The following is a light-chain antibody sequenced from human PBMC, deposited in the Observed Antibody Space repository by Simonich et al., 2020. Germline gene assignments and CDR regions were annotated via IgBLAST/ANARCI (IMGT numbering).Light chain of an antibody. CDR1: QRFSSW. CDR2: KAS. Sequence: DIQMTQSPSTLSASVGDRVTITCRSSQRFSSWLAWYQQKPGKAPKLLIYKASSLESGVPSRFSGSGSGTEFTLTISSLQPDDFATYYCQQYNSYSRYTFGQGTKLEIK. V-gene: IGKV1-5*03. J-gene: IGKJ2*01. CDR3: QQYNSYSRYT.